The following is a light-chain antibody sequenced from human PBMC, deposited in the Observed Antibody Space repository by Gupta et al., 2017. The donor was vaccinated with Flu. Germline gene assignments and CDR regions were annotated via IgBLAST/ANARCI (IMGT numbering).Light chain of an antibody. J-gene: IGLJ2*01. CDR3: PNWGSGCLV. Sequence: VKIPCTLTSGHTNYAIAWLQVQPHKGPRFLKILLSEGGHIKGDGVPDRFSGSSSGAARYITISSLQSEEDSYDYCPNWGSGCLVFGGGTKLTVL. CDR1: SGHTNYA. V-gene: IGLV4-69*02. CDR2: LLSEGGH.